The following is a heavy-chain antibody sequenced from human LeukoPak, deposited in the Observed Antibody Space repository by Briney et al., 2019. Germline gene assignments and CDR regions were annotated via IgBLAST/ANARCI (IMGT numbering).Heavy chain of an antibody. V-gene: IGHV1-3*01. Sequence: ASVKVSCKASGYTFTSYYMHWVRQAPGQRLEWMGWINAGNGNTKYSQKFQGRVTITRDTSASTAYMELSSLRSEDTAVYYCARSYYYDSSGYYDNESLDYWGQGTLVTVSS. CDR3: ARSYYYDSSGYYDNESLDY. D-gene: IGHD3-22*01. CDR2: INAGNGNT. J-gene: IGHJ4*02. CDR1: GYTFTSYY.